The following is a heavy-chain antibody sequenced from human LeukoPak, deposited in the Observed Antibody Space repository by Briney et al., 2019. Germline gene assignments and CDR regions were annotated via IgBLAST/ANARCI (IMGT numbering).Heavy chain of an antibody. Sequence: PSETLSLTCAVYGGSFSGYYWSWIRQPAGKGLEWIGEINHSGSTNYNPSLKSRVTISVDTSKNQFSLKLSSVTAADTAVYYCARGVRRVVVAGKLDPWGQGTLVTVSS. CDR3: ARGVRRVVVAGKLDP. CDR2: INHSGST. D-gene: IGHD2-2*01. J-gene: IGHJ5*02. V-gene: IGHV4-34*01. CDR1: GGSFSGYY.